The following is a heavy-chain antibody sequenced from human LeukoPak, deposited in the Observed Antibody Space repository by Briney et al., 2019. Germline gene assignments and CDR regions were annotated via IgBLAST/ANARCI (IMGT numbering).Heavy chain of an antibody. D-gene: IGHD5-12*01. J-gene: IGHJ4*02. Sequence: PGGSLRLSCAASGFTFSNAWMSWVRQAPGKGLVWVSRINSDGSNTNYAGSVKGRFTISRDNAKNTLYLQMNSLRVEDTAVYYCASGYARSARHQSDFWGQGTVVTVSS. CDR2: INSDGSNT. CDR1: GFTFSNAW. CDR3: ASGYARSARHQSDF. V-gene: IGHV3-74*01.